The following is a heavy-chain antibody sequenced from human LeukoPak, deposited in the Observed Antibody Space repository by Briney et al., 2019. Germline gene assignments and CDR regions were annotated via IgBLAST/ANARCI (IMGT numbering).Heavy chain of an antibody. D-gene: IGHD3-10*01. V-gene: IGHV3-23*01. J-gene: IGHJ4*02. Sequence: PGGSLRLSCVASGFTFINYVMSWVRQVPGKGPEWISAVSGSGGRGATYYSDSVKGRFTISRDNSKNTVFPQMSGLRAEDTALYYCAKKLFTGMGYYFDSWGQGALVTVSS. CDR1: GFTFINYV. CDR3: AKKLFTGMGYYFDS. CDR2: VSGSGGRGAT.